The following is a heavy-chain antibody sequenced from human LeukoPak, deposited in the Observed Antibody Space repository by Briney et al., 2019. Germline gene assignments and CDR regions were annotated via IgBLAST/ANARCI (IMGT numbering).Heavy chain of an antibody. Sequence: ESGPTLVHPTQTLTLTCTFSGFSLSTRGVGVGWIRQPPGKALEWLALIYWNDEKRYIPSLKSRLTITKDTSKNQVVLTLTNMDPVDTATYYCAHPLEEQWLVAFDYWGQGTLVTVSS. J-gene: IGHJ4*02. CDR3: AHPLEEQWLVAFDY. CDR1: GFSLSTRGVG. V-gene: IGHV2-5*01. D-gene: IGHD6-19*01. CDR2: IYWNDEK.